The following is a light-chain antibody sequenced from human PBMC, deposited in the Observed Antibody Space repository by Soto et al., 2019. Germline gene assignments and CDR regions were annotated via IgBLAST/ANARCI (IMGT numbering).Light chain of an antibody. V-gene: IGLV7-46*01. CDR1: IDTVTTSHW. CDR2: DTT. J-gene: IGLJ7*01. CDR3: LLSYNGAPAV. Sequence: QAVVTQESSLTVSPGGTVTLTCDSSIDTVTTSHWPYWFQQKPGQAPKTLIYDTTNRHSWTPARFSGSILGGKAALILSGAQREDEAEYYCLLSYNGAPAVFGGGTQLTVL.